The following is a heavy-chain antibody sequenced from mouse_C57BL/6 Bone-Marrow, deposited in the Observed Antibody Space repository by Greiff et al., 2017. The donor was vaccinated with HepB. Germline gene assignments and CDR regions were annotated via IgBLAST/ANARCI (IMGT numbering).Heavy chain of an antibody. CDR1: GFTFSSYA. D-gene: IGHD2-10*02. CDR3: AREGRYGKRGRDY. V-gene: IGHV5-4*01. J-gene: IGHJ2*01. CDR2: ISDGGSYT. Sequence: EVHLVESGGGLVKPGGSLKLSCAASGFTFSSYAMSWVRQTPEKRLEWVATISDGGSYTYYPDNVKGRFTISRDNAKNNLYLQLSKLKSEDTAMYYCAREGRYGKRGRDYWGQGTTLTVSS.